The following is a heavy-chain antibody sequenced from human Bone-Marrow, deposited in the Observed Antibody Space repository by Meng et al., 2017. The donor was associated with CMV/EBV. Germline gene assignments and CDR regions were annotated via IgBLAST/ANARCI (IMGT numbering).Heavy chain of an antibody. CDR2: IIPIFDTR. V-gene: IGHV1-69*15. CDR1: RCTFSAYA. D-gene: IGHD4-17*01. CDR3: AREWGGDPDAIDY. J-gene: IGHJ4*02. Sequence: CKASRCTFSAYAIGLVRQAPEHGLGWMGMIIPIFDTRDSAQKFQGRITVTADESTTTSYMDLGNLRSEVTALYYCAREWGGDPDAIDYWGQGTLVTVSS.